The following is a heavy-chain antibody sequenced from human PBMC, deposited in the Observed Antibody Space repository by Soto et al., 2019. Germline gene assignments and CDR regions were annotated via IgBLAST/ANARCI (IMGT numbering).Heavy chain of an antibody. CDR3: ARDFNSRAFDV. D-gene: IGHD6-13*01. Sequence: EVQLVESGGGLVQPGGSLRLSCTVSGLTVSTNYMSWVRQAPGKGLEWVSVVYRGGEAYYADSAEGRFIISRDNSNNMLYLQINNVRAEDTAVYYCARDFNSRAFDVWGQGTLVTVSS. CDR1: GLTVSTNY. V-gene: IGHV3-66*01. J-gene: IGHJ3*01. CDR2: VYRGGEA.